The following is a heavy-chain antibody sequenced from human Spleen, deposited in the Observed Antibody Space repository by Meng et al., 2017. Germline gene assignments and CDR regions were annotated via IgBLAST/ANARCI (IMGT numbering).Heavy chain of an antibody. D-gene: IGHD3-16*01. J-gene: IGHJ4*02. CDR2: ISGYNGDT. CDR3: ARSPRLGEVGPPGY. CDR1: GYTFTSYA. Sequence: QVQLVQSGAEVRKPGASGKVSCKASGYTFTSYAIAWFRQAPGQGLEWLGWISGYNGDTYYAQNFQDRVTMTTDTSTNIASMEVRSLISDDTAVYYCARSPRLGEVGPPGYWGQGTLVTVSS. V-gene: IGHV1-18*01.